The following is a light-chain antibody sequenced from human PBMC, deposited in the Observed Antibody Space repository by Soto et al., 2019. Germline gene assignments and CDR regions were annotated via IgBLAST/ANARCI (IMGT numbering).Light chain of an antibody. Sequence: DIQMTQCPSTLSASVGDRVTITCRASQSISSSLAWYQQKPGTAPKLLIYRASTLQSGVPSRFRGSGSGTEFTLTISSLQPDDFASYFCQQYTSYSWTFGQGTKLEIK. CDR3: QQYTSYSWT. CDR2: RAS. J-gene: IGKJ1*01. V-gene: IGKV1-5*03. CDR1: QSISSS.